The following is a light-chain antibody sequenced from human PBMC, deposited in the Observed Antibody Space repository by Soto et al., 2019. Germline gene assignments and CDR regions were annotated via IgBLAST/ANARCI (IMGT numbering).Light chain of an antibody. Sequence: QSFLTQPASVSGSSGQSITISCTGTSSDIGAYNYVSWYQQYPGKAPKLMIYGVTNRPSGVSNRFSGSKTGNTASLTISGLQAEDEADYYCFSHRSGDSHVFGTGTKVTVL. V-gene: IGLV2-14*01. CDR2: GVT. CDR3: FSHRSGDSHV. J-gene: IGLJ1*01. CDR1: SSDIGAYNY.